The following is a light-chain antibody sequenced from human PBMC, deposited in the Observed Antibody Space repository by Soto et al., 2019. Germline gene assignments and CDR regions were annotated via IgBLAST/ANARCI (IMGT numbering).Light chain of an antibody. Sequence: EIVMTQSPATLSVSAGERATLSCRASQNIDSNLAWYQQKPGKAPRLLIYGASTRENGIPARFSGSGSGTEFTLAISSLQSEDFGIYYCQQYYSSPPWTFGEGTKVDIK. V-gene: IGKV3-15*01. CDR3: QQYYSSPPWT. CDR1: QNIDSN. CDR2: GAS. J-gene: IGKJ1*01.